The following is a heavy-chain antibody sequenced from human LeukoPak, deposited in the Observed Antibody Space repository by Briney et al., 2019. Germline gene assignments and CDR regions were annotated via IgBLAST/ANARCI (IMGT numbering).Heavy chain of an antibody. CDR2: IRSNADGGTT. V-gene: IGHV3-49*03. CDR1: GFSFSGCA. CDR3: TRDGPRYYYDSSGYSYYYYYGMDV. J-gene: IGHJ6*02. D-gene: IGHD3-22*01. Sequence: GGSLRLSCTASGFSFSGCAMRWFRQGPGEGQEGVCFIRSNADGGTTEYAASVKGRFTISRDDSKSIAYLQMNSLKTEDTAVYYCTRDGPRYYYDSSGYSYYYYYGMDVWGQGTTVTVSS.